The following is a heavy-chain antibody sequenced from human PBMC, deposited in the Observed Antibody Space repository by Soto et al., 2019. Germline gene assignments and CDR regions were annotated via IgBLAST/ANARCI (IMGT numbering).Heavy chain of an antibody. D-gene: IGHD3-3*01. V-gene: IGHV3-72*01. CDR1: GFTFTDHY. Sequence: EEQLVESGGDLVQPGGSLTLSCVGSGFTFTDHYMEWVRQAPGKGLEWIARSRNKAKSYTTDYAASVKGRFTISRDLSKKSLYLQMNNLKIEYTAVYDCSRLEGGWGQGTLVTVSS. J-gene: IGHJ4*02. CDR2: SRNKAKSYTT. CDR3: SRLEGG.